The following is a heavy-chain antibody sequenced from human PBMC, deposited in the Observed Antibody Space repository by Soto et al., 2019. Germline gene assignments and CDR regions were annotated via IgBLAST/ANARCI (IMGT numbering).Heavy chain of an antibody. CDR3: AKDNGPN. V-gene: IGHV3-9*01. CDR1: GFTFDNYA. J-gene: IGHJ4*02. Sequence: GGSLRLSCAASGFTFDNYAMHWVRQASGKGLEWVSGISWNSNTIAYADSVKGRFTISRDNAKNSLYLQMNSLRAEDTAFYYCAKDNGPNWGQGTLVPVSS. CDR2: ISWNSNTI.